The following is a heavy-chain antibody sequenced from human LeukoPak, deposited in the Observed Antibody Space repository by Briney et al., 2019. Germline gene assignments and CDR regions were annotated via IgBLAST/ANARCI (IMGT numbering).Heavy chain of an antibody. J-gene: IGHJ4*02. D-gene: IGHD3-22*01. CDR3: ARVLNYYDSSGFSAADF. CDR2: VWYDGSNK. CDR1: GFTLSSFG. V-gene: IGHV3-33*01. Sequence: GGSLRLSCAASGFTLSSFGMHWVRQAPGKGLEWVAVVWYDGSNKNYADSVKGRFTISRDNSKNTLYLEMNSLRAEDTAVYYCARVLNYYDSSGFSAADFWGQGTLVTVSS.